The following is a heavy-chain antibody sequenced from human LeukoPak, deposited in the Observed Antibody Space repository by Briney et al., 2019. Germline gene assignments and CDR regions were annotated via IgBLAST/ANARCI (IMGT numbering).Heavy chain of an antibody. J-gene: IGHJ3*01. Sequence: SETLSLTCTVSAASISSHYWTWIRQPTGKGLEWIGFVYHSGSTSYNPSLKSRVTMSIDTSKNDFSLKLSSLTPADTAVYYCAREREDFYDSSGFGAPSFDVWGQGTTVSVSS. D-gene: IGHD3-22*01. V-gene: IGHV4-59*11. CDR1: AASISSHY. CDR3: AREREDFYDSSGFGAPSFDV. CDR2: VYHSGST.